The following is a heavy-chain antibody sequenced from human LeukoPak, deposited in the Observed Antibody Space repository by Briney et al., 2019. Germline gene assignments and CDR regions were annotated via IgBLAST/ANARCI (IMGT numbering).Heavy chain of an antibody. CDR1: GGSISNYY. V-gene: IGHV4-59*12. Sequence: SETLSLTCTVSGGSISNYYWSWIRQPPGKGLEWIGYIYYSGTTNYNPSLKSRVTISVDTSKNQFSLKLNSVTPEDTAVYYCARGRYSSGWYFDYWGQGSLSPSPQ. CDR3: ARGRYSSGWYFDY. D-gene: IGHD6-19*01. J-gene: IGHJ4*02. CDR2: IYYSGTT.